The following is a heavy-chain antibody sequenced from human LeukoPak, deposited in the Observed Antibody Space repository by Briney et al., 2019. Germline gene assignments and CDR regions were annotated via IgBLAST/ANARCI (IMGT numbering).Heavy chain of an antibody. J-gene: IGHJ4*02. CDR2: IYFSGSA. V-gene: IGHV4-59*01. CDR3: ATNADYDFWSGYYYY. Sequence: SETLSLTCTVSGGSISSYYWSWIRQPPGKGLEWIGYIYFSGSANSTPSLKSRVTISVDTSKTQCSLKLSSVTAADTAVYYCATNADYDFWSGYYYYWGQGTLVTVSS. D-gene: IGHD3-3*01. CDR1: GGSISSYY.